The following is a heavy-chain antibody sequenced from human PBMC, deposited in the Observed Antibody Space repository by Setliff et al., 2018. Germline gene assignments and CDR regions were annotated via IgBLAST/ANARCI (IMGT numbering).Heavy chain of an antibody. CDR1: DVSISGYY. V-gene: IGHV4-4*08. CDR2: IHSNGRS. J-gene: IGHJ5*01. D-gene: IGHD2-15*01. Sequence: SETLSLTCTVSDVSISGYYWSWIRQPPGKGLEWIGYIHSNGRSNYNPSPKSRVTTSIDTSKNQFSLKLSSVTAADAAVYYCARARYCSGGSCYWTWLDSWAQGTLVTVSS. CDR3: ARARYCSGGSCYWTWLDS.